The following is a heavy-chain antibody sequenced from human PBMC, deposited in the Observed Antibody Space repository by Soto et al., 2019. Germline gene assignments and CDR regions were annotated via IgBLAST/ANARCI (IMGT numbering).Heavy chain of an antibody. V-gene: IGHV3-30-3*01. CDR3: ARVTPGNNLYYFAGLDV. D-gene: IGHD3-22*01. J-gene: IGHJ6*02. CDR2: ISYEGSNT. CDR1: GFTFDTYG. Sequence: VHLVESGGGVAQPGRSLRLSCVASGFTFDTYGIHWVRQAPGTGLQWVALISYEGSNTYYADSVRGRFTISRDNSKNTLSLQLTALRPEQTGVYYCARVTPGNNLYYFAGLDVWGQGTSVTVSS.